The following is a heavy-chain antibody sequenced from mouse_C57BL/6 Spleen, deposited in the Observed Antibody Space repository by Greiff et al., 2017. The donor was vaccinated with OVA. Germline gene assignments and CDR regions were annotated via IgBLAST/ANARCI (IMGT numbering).Heavy chain of an antibody. CDR3: ARSGYGPFAY. Sequence: QVQLKQSGAELARPGASVKMSCKASGYTFTSYTMHWVKQRPGQGLEWIGYINPSSGYTKYNQKFKDKATLTADKSSSTAYMQLSSLTSEDSAVYYCARSGYGPFAYWGQGTLVTVSA. D-gene: IGHD2-10*02. CDR2: INPSSGYT. CDR1: GYTFTSYT. J-gene: IGHJ3*01. V-gene: IGHV1-4*01.